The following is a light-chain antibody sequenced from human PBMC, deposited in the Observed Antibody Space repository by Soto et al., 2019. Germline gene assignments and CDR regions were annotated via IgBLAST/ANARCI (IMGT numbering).Light chain of an antibody. V-gene: IGKV3-15*01. CDR2: GAS. Sequence: EIVMTQSPASLSVSPGDGATLSGMASQSVASNVAWYQQKPGQGPRLLIHGASTRAVGVPARFSGSGSGTDVTLTISSLQSDDFAVYYCQQYHNWPPQYTFGQGTKLQIK. J-gene: IGKJ2*01. CDR1: QSVASN. CDR3: QQYHNWPPQYT.